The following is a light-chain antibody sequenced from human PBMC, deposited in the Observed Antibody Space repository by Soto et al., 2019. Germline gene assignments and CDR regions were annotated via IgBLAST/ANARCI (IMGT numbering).Light chain of an antibody. CDR1: SSDVGGYNY. Sequence: QSALTQPASVSGSPGQSITISCTGTSSDVGGYNYVSWYQHHPGKAPKLMIYDVTNRPSEVSNRFSGSKSGNTASLTISGLQAEDEADYYCSSYRASTTLYVFGTGTQLTVL. J-gene: IGLJ7*01. CDR2: DVT. CDR3: SSYRASTTLYV. V-gene: IGLV2-14*01.